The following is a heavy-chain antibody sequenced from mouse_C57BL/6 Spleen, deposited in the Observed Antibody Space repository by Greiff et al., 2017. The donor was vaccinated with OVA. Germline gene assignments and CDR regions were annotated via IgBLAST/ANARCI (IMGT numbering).Heavy chain of an antibody. CDR3: TRADYYGSSYGAMDY. CDR2: ISSGGDYI. D-gene: IGHD1-1*01. V-gene: IGHV5-9-1*02. J-gene: IGHJ4*01. CDR1: GFTFSSYA. Sequence: EVKVVESGEGLVKPGGSLKLSCAASGFTFSSYAMSWVRQTPEKRLEWVAYISSGGDYIYYADTVKGRFTISRDNDRNTLYLQMSSLKSEDTAMYYCTRADYYGSSYGAMDYWGQGTSVTVSS.